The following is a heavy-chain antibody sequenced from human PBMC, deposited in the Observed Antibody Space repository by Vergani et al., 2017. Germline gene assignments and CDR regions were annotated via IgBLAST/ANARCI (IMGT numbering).Heavy chain of an antibody. J-gene: IGHJ3*01. CDR3: AXDNKQLRPRAFYL. V-gene: IGHV4-61*02. CDR1: GASINNDFYY. CDR2: IYVSGIT. D-gene: IGHD4-23*01. Sequence: QVQLQESGPGLVKPSQTLLLTCTVSGASINNDFYYWHWIRQPAGKGLEWIGRIYVSGITDYNSSLQSRVSMSVDTSKNQFSLTLTSVTAADTAVYYCAXDNKQLRPRAFYLWGQGTMVTVSS.